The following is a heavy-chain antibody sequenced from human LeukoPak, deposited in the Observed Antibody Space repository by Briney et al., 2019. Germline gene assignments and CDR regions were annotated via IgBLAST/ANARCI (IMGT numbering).Heavy chain of an antibody. D-gene: IGHD5-12*01. CDR2: IKQDGTEK. CDR1: GFSFTTYW. CDR3: ARDLVSGYDWGESVY. J-gene: IGHJ4*02. Sequence: GESLRLSCGASGFSFTTYWMGWVRKAPGKGLEWVANIKQDGTEKYYVDSVKGRFTISRDNAKNSLYLQMNSLRAEDTAVYYCARDLVSGYDWGESVYWGQGTLVTVSS. V-gene: IGHV3-7*01.